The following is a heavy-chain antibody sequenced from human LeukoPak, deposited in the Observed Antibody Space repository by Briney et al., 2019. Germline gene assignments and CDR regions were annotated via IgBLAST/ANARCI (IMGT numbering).Heavy chain of an antibody. D-gene: IGHD6-13*01. CDR1: GFTFSSYA. CDR2: ISSNGGST. J-gene: IGHJ4*02. CDR3: ARHIAAAGFDY. V-gene: IGHV3-64*01. Sequence: PGGSLRLSCAASGFTFSSYAMHWVRQAPGKGLEYVSAISSNGGSTYYANSVKGRFTISGDNSKNTLYLQMGSLRAEDMAVYYCARHIAAAGFDYWGQGTLVTVSP.